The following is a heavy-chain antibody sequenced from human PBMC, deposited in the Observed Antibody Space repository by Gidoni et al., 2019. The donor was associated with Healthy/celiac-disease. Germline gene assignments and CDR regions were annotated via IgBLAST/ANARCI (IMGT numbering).Heavy chain of an antibody. CDR1: GYTFTSYG. CDR2: ISAYNGNT. J-gene: IGHJ4*02. Sequence: QVQLVQSGAEVKKPGASVKVSCKASGYTFTSYGISWVRQAPGQGLEWMGWISAYNGNTSYAQKLQGRVTMTTDTSTSTAYMELRGLRSDDTAVYYGARGRYSYGYVVVSFDYWGQGTLVTVSS. V-gene: IGHV1-18*01. D-gene: IGHD5-18*01. CDR3: ARGRYSYGYVVVSFDY.